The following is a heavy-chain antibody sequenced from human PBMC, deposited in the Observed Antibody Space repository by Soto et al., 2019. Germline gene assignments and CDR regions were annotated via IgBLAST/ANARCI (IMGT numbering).Heavy chain of an antibody. CDR1: GDSISHYY. CDR2: IYYSGST. D-gene: IGHD4-17*01. CDR3: ARHYGDDYGDLNDAFDV. Sequence: QVQLQESGPGLVKPSETLSLTCTVSGDSISHYYWSWIRQPPGKGLAWIGNIYYSGSTNYNPSLTSRVTTWVDTSQNQFSVKLSSVTAADTAVYDCARHYGDDYGDLNDAFDVWGQGTMVTVSS. J-gene: IGHJ3*01. V-gene: IGHV4-59*08.